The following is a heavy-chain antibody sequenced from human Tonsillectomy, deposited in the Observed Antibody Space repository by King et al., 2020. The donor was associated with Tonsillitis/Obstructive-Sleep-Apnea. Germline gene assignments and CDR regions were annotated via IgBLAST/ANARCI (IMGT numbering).Heavy chain of an antibody. V-gene: IGHV4-59*01. Sequence: QLQESGPGLVKPSETLSLTCNVSGGTISSYYWSWVRQPPGKGLEWIGYMYYSGPTDYNPSLKSRVTMSIDTSKNQFSLRLTSVTAADTAVYYCARGGRWYYDGSGPSPFDNWGQGALVIVST. D-gene: IGHD3-22*01. J-gene: IGHJ4*02. CDR1: GGTISSYY. CDR2: MYYSGPT. CDR3: ARGGRWYYDGSGPSPFDN.